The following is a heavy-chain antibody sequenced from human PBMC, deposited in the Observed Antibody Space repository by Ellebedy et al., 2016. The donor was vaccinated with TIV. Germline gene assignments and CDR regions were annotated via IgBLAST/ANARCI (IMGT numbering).Heavy chain of an antibody. CDR3: SRGRLEMATTFDY. Sequence: GESLKISCTASGFTFGDYAMTWFRQAPGKGLEWVGFIRSKAFGGSTEYAASVKGRFTVSREDSKSIAYLQMNSLKTEDTAVYYCSRGRLEMATTFDYWGQGTLVTVSS. J-gene: IGHJ4*02. V-gene: IGHV3-49*03. CDR1: GFTFGDYA. D-gene: IGHD5-24*01. CDR2: IRSKAFGGST.